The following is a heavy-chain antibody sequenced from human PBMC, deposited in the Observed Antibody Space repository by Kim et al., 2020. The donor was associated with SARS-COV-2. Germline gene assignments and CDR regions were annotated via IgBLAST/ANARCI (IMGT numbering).Heavy chain of an antibody. D-gene: IGHD3-10*01. CDR2: IYYSGST. V-gene: IGHV4-59*01. CDR3: ARGSRGAAFYYSGMGV. Sequence: SETLSLTCTVSGGSISSYYWSWIRQPPGKGLEWIGYIYYSGSTNYNPSLKSRVTISVDTTKNQFSLKLSSVTAADTAVYYCARGSRGAAFYYSGMGVWG. CDR1: GGSISSYY. J-gene: IGHJ6*02.